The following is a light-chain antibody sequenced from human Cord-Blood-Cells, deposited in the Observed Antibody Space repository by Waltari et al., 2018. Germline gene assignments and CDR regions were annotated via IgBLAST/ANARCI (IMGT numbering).Light chain of an antibody. J-gene: IGKJ3*01. CDR1: QSGSSN. Sequence: EIVMTQSPATLSVSPGERATLSCRASQSGSSNLAWYQQKPGQAPRLLLYGASTMATGIPASFSCSGSGTDFTLTISSLQSEDFAVYYCQQYNNWPPFTFRPGTKVDIK. V-gene: IGKV3-15*01. CDR2: GAS. CDR3: QQYNNWPPFT.